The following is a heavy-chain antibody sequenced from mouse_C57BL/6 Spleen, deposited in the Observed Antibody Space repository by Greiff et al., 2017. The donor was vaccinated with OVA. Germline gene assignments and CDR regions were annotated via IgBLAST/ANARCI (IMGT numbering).Heavy chain of an antibody. Sequence: VQLQQPGTELVQPGASVKLSCKASGYTFTSYWMHWVKQRPGQGLEWIGNINPSNGGTNYNEKFKSKATLTVDKSSSTAYMQLRSLTSEDSAVYYCARRGAGDWYFDVWGTGTTVTVSS. CDR1: GYTFTSYW. CDR3: ARRGAGDWYFDV. CDR2: INPSNGGT. V-gene: IGHV1-53*01. D-gene: IGHD3-3*01. J-gene: IGHJ1*03.